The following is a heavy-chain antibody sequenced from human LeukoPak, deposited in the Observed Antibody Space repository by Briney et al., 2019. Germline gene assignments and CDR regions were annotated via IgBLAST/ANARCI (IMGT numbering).Heavy chain of an antibody. V-gene: IGHV4-61*02. Sequence: SQTLSLTCTVSGGSISSGSYYWSWIRQPAGKGLEWIGRIYTSGSTNYNPSLKSRVTISVDTSKNQFSLKLSSVTAADTAVYYCARVAAGYSYGYGVFDYWGQGTLVTVSS. J-gene: IGHJ4*02. D-gene: IGHD5-18*01. CDR1: GGSISSGSYY. CDR2: IYTSGST. CDR3: ARVAAGYSYGYGVFDY.